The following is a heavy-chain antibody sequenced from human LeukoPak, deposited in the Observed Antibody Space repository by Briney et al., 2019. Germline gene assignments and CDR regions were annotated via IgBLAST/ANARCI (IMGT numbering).Heavy chain of an antibody. D-gene: IGHD3-3*01. CDR1: GGTFSSYA. V-gene: IGHV1-69*13. CDR3: ARVVLRFLEWLLPYQYYFDY. J-gene: IGHJ4*02. Sequence: SVKVSCTASGGTFSSYAISWVRQAPGQGLEWTGGITPIFGTANYAQTFQGRVTITADESTRTAYMQLSSLRSEDTAVYYCARVVLRFLEWLLPYQYYFDYWGQGTLVTHSS. CDR2: ITPIFGTA.